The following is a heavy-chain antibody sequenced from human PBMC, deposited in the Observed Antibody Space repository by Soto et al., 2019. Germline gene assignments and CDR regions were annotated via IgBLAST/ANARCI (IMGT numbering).Heavy chain of an antibody. V-gene: IGHV1-3*01. CDR2: INAGNGNT. Sequence: QVQLVQSGAEVKKPGASLKVSCKASGYTFTSYAMHWVRQAPGQRLEWMGWINAGNGNTKYSQKFQGRVTITRDTSASTAYMELSSLRSEDTAVYYCARGGYYDYVHYYYYMDVWGKGTTVTVSS. J-gene: IGHJ6*03. CDR1: GYTFTSYA. CDR3: ARGGYYDYVHYYYYMDV. D-gene: IGHD5-12*01.